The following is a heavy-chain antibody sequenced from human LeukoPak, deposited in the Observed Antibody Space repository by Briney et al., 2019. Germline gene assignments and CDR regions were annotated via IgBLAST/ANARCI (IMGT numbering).Heavy chain of an antibody. J-gene: IGHJ3*02. V-gene: IGHV3-53*01. CDR2: IYSGGST. CDR1: GFTVSSNY. D-gene: IGHD2-21*02. CDR3: ARDCGGDCSDAFDI. Sequence: PGGSLRLSCAASGFTVSSNYMSWVRQPPGKGLEWVSVIYSGGSTYYADSVMGRFTISGDNSKNTLYLQMNSLRAEDTAVYYCARDCGGDCSDAFDIWGQGTMVTVSS.